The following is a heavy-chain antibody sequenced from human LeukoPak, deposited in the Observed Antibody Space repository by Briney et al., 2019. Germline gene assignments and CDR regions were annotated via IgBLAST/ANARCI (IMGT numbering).Heavy chain of an antibody. CDR2: IKQDGSEK. V-gene: IGHV3-7*01. CDR3: AREWQGGIGEGGTRIEGDY. J-gene: IGHJ4*02. CDR1: GFSVSGYW. Sequence: GGSLRLSCAVSGFSVSGYWMTWVRQAPGKGLEWVANIKQDGSEKNYVDSVKGRFTISRDNAENSLFLQMNSLRVEDTAVYYCAREWQGGIGEGGTRIEGDYWGQGPLVAVS. D-gene: IGHD3-16*01.